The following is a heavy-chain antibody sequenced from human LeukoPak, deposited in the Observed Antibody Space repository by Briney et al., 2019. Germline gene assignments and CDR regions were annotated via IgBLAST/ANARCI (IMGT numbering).Heavy chain of an antibody. CDR2: ISSSSGYI. V-gene: IGHV3-21*01. CDR3: AREPYFYGDYSYYYYYGMDV. Sequence: PGGSLRLSCAASGFTFSSYSMNWVRQAPGKGLEWVSSISSSSGYIYYADSVKGRFTISRDNAKNSLYLQMNSLRAEDTAVYYCAREPYFYGDYSYYYYYGMDVWGQGTTVTVSS. D-gene: IGHD4-17*01. CDR1: GFTFSSYS. J-gene: IGHJ6*02.